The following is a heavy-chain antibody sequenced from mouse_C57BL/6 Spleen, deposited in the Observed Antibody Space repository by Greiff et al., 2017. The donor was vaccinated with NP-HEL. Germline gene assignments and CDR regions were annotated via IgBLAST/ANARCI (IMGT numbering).Heavy chain of an antibody. D-gene: IGHD1-1*01. CDR1: GYTFTDYY. V-gene: IGHV1-26*01. J-gene: IGHJ2*01. CDR3: GSSYDY. Sequence: EVQLQQPGPELVKPGASVKISCKASGYTFTDYYMNWVKQSHGKSLEWIGDINPNNGGTSYNQKFKGKATLTVDKSSSTAYMELRSLTSEDSAVYYCGSSYDYWGQGTTLTVSA. CDR2: INPNNGGT.